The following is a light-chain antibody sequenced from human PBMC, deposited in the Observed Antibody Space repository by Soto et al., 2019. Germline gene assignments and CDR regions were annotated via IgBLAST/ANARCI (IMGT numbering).Light chain of an antibody. J-gene: IGLJ2*01. CDR3: CSYTSSTTLV. V-gene: IGLV2-14*01. CDR1: SSDVGGCNY. CDR2: DVT. Sequence: QSALTQPASVSGSPGQSIAISCAGTSSDVGGCNYVSWYQQHPGKAPKLIIYDVTNRPSGVSNRFSGAKSDNTASLTISGLQAEDEDDYYCCSYTSSTTLVFGGGTKVTVL.